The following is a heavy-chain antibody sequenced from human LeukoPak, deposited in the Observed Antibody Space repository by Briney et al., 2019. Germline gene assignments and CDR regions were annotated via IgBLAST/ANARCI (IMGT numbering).Heavy chain of an antibody. CDR2: IYYSGST. V-gene: IGHV4-59*12. Sequence: PSETLSLTCTVSGGSISSYYWSWIRQPPGKGREWIGYIYYSGSTNYNPSLKSRVTMSVDTSRNQFSLKLSSVSAADTAVYYCVRDRSRPNPFFDWWGQGTLVTVSS. J-gene: IGHJ4*02. CDR1: GGSISSYY. D-gene: IGHD6-13*01. CDR3: VRDRSRPNPFFDW.